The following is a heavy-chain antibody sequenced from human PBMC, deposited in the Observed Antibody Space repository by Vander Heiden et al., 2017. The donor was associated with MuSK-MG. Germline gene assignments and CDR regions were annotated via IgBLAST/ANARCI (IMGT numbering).Heavy chain of an antibody. D-gene: IGHD2-21*01. CDR1: GFTFSGYA. CDR3: AKDPRRDYSFDY. Sequence: EVQLLESGGGLVQPGGSLRLSCVGYGFTFSGYAMRWVGQAPGKGLEWVSGISGSGDSTDYADSVKGRFTISRDNSKSTLYLQMNILRAEDTAVYYCAKDPRRDYSFDYWGQGTLVTVSS. V-gene: IGHV3-23*01. CDR2: ISGSGDST. J-gene: IGHJ4*02.